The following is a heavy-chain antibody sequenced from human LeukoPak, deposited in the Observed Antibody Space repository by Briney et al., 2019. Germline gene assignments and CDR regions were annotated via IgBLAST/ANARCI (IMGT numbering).Heavy chain of an antibody. Sequence: PGGSLRLSCAASGFTFSSYSMNWVRRAPGKGLEWVSSISSSSSYIYYADSVKGRFTISRDNAKNSLYLQMNSLRAEDTAVYYCARESFVGPYYDSSGYYRYWGQGTLVTVSS. D-gene: IGHD3-22*01. V-gene: IGHV3-21*01. J-gene: IGHJ4*02. CDR3: ARESFVGPYYDSSGYYRY. CDR2: ISSSSSYI. CDR1: GFTFSSYS.